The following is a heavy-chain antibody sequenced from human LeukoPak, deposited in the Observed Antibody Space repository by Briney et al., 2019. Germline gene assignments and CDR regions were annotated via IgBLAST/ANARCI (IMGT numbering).Heavy chain of an antibody. J-gene: IGHJ4*02. V-gene: IGHV3-48*04. Sequence: AGGSLRLSCEASQFNLRSSTIHWVRQAPGKGLEWIAFFNSRSDANDYAGSVKGRFTISRDNAKNSLYLQMNSLRAEDTALYYCAKDIYSSSSGAFDYWGQGTLVTVSS. CDR2: FNSRSDAN. CDR1: QFNLRSST. D-gene: IGHD6-6*01. CDR3: AKDIYSSSSGAFDY.